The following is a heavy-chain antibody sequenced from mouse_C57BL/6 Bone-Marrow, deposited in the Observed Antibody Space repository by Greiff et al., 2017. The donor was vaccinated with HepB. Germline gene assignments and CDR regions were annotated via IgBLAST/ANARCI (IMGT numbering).Heavy chain of an antibody. J-gene: IGHJ1*03. CDR1: GYTFTSYG. V-gene: IGHV1-81*01. CDR3: ARYPFWYFDV. Sequence: QVQLKESGAELARPGASVKLSCKASGYTFTSYGISWVKQRTGQGLEWIGEIYPRSGNTYYNEKFKGKATLTADKSSSTAYMELRSLTSEDSAVYFCARYPFWYFDVWGTGTTVTVSS. CDR2: IYPRSGNT.